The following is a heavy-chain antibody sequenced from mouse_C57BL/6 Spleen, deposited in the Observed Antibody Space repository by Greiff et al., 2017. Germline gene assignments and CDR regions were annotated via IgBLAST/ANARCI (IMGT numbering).Heavy chain of an antibody. V-gene: IGHV1-52*01. Sequence: VQLQQPGAELVRPGSSVKLSCKASGYTFTSYWMHWVKQRPIQGLEWIGNIDPSDSETHYNQKFKDEATLTVDKSSSTAYMQLSSLTSEDSAVYYCARSYYYGSSWFAYWGQGTLVTVSA. CDR1: GYTFTSYW. CDR2: IDPSDSET. CDR3: ARSYYYGSSWFAY. J-gene: IGHJ3*01. D-gene: IGHD1-1*01.